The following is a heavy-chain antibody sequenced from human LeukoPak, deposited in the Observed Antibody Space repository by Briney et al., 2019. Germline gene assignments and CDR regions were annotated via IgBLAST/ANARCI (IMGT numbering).Heavy chain of an antibody. CDR3: AKGSKGYGSGSHDY. J-gene: IGHJ4*02. Sequence: GGSLRLSCAASGFTFSSYWMNWARQAPGEGLQWVSTVSGSGGSAFYADSVRGRFIISRDNHNNVVYLQMDSLRVEDTAVYYCAKGSKGYGSGSHDYWGRGTQVTVSS. V-gene: IGHV3-23*01. CDR2: VSGSGGSA. D-gene: IGHD3-10*01. CDR1: GFTFSSYW.